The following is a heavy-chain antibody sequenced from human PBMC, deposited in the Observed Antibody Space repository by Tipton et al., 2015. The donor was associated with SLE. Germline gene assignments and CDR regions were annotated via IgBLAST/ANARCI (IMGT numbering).Heavy chain of an antibody. J-gene: IGHJ3*02. CDR1: GGSISSYY. Sequence: TLSLTCTVSGGSISSYYWSWIRQTPGTGLEWIGYAFYSGSTNYNPSLKSRVTISVDTSKNQFSLKLSSVTAADTAVYYCARVPRSIAAALDIWGQGTMVTVSS. CDR3: ARVPRSIAAALDI. V-gene: IGHV4-59*01. D-gene: IGHD6-6*01. CDR2: AFYSGST.